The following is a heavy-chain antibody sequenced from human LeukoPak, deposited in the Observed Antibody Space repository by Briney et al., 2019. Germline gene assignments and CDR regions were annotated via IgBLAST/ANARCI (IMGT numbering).Heavy chain of an antibody. Sequence: GGSLRLSCAASGFTFSDYYMSWIRQAPGRGLDCVSYISSSGDTMYYADSVKGRFTISRDNAEKSLYLQMNSLRAEDTAVYYCARARGSYAFDIWGQGTMVTVSS. CDR2: ISSSGDTM. CDR1: GFTFSDYY. CDR3: ARARGSYAFDI. D-gene: IGHD2-15*01. V-gene: IGHV3-11*04. J-gene: IGHJ3*02.